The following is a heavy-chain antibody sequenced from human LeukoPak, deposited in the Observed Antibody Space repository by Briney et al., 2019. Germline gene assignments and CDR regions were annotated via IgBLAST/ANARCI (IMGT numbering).Heavy chain of an antibody. CDR3: ATYYDSSGFDY. CDR1: GGSISSGGYY. CDR2: IYYSGST. J-gene: IGHJ4*02. V-gene: IGHV4-31*03. Sequence: SQTLSLPCTVSGGSISSGGYYWTWIRQHPGKGLEWFGYIYYSGSTYYNPSLKSRVTISVDTSKNQFSLKLSSVTAADTAVYYCATYYDSSGFDYWGQGTLVTVSS. D-gene: IGHD3-22*01.